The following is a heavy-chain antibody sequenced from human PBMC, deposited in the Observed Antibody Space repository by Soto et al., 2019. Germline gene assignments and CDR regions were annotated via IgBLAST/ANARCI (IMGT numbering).Heavy chain of an antibody. CDR3: ARDWYYYGSGSYYPFDY. V-gene: IGHV3-48*02. CDR1: GFIFTSYA. J-gene: IGHJ4*02. CDR2: ISSNSGTI. D-gene: IGHD3-10*01. Sequence: PGGSLRLSCAASGFIFTSYAMNWVRQAPGKGLEWVSYISSNSGTIYYTDSVKGRFTISRDNTKNSLYLQMNSLRDEDTAVYYCARDWYYYGSGSYYPFDYWGQGTRVTVSS.